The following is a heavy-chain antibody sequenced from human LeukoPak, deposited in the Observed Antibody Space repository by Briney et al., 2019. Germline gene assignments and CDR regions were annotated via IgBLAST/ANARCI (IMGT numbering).Heavy chain of an antibody. D-gene: IGHD5-12*01. V-gene: IGHV1-46*01. J-gene: IGHJ4*02. CDR3: ARGFDSGYDRGFDY. CDR1: GYTFTSYF. CDR2: INPSGGST. Sequence: VASVKVSFKTSGYTFTSYFMHWVRQAPGQGLEWMGIINPSGGSTNYAQNFQGRVTITADESTSTAYMELSSLRSEDTAVYYCARGFDSGYDRGFDYWGQGTLVTVSS.